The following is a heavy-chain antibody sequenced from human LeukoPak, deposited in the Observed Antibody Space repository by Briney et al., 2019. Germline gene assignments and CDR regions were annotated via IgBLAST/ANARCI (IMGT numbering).Heavy chain of an antibody. Sequence: GGSLRLSCAASGFTFSTYWMHWVRQAPGKELVGVSRINNDGRSTAYAAFVKGRFTISRDNAKNSLYLQMNSLRAEDTAVYYCAREDSSGSPRVFDYWGQGTLVTVSS. CDR1: GFTFSTYW. V-gene: IGHV3-74*03. J-gene: IGHJ4*02. D-gene: IGHD6-19*01. CDR3: AREDSSGSPRVFDY. CDR2: INNDGRST.